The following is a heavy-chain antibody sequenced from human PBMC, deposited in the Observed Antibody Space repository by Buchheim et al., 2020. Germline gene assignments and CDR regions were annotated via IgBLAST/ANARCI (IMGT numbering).Heavy chain of an antibody. D-gene: IGHD2-8*02. J-gene: IGHJ4*02. Sequence: EVQLVESGGGLVKPGGSLRLSCAASGFAFRNYHMAWVRQAPGKGLEWVSYVSNNGNTILYSDSVKGRFTIYRDNAKHYLYLQMDNLRAEDTAVYYCARDRTGLYYFDSWGQGTL. V-gene: IGHV3-21*01. CDR1: GFAFRNYH. CDR3: ARDRTGLYYFDS. CDR2: VSNNGNTI.